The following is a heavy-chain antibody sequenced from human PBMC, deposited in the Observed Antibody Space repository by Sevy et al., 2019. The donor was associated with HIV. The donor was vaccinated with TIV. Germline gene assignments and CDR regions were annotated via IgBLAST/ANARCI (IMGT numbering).Heavy chain of an antibody. Sequence: ASVKVSCKASGYTFTGYYVHWVRQAPGQGLEWMGWINPDTGGTKYAQKFHGRVSMTRDTSITTAYMEVSRLTSDDTAVYYCVRAYQISQWRYFDSRHPPLRYDYWGQGTLVTVSS. J-gene: IGHJ4*02. V-gene: IGHV1-2*02. CDR2: INPDTGGT. CDR1: GYTFTGYY. CDR3: VRAYQISQWRYFDSRHPPLRYDY. D-gene: IGHD3-22*01.